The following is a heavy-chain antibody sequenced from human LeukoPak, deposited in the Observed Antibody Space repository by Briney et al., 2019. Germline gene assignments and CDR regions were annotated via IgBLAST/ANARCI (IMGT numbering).Heavy chain of an antibody. CDR3: ARGGYSGTEKPNDY. Sequence: GGSLRLSCAASGFTFSIYGMSWVRQAPGKGLEWVSAISGSGGTTYYADSVKGRFTISRDNSKNTLYLQMNSLRSDDTALYYCARGGYSGTEKPNDYWGQGTLVTVSS. CDR1: GFTFSIYG. CDR2: ISGSGGTT. V-gene: IGHV3-23*01. J-gene: IGHJ4*02. D-gene: IGHD1-26*01.